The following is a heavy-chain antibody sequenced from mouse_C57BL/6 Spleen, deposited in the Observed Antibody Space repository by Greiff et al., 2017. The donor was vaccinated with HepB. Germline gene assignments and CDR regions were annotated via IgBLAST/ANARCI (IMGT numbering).Heavy chain of an antibody. CDR3: ARFPITTVVGGGWYFDV. CDR2: FYPGSGSI. J-gene: IGHJ1*03. V-gene: IGHV1-62-2*01. CDR1: GYTFTEYT. Sequence: ESGAELVKPGASVKLSCKASGYTFTEYTIHWVKQRSGQGLEWIGWFYPGSGSIKYNEKFKDKATLTADKSSSTVYMELSRLTSEDSAVYFCARFPITTVVGGGWYFDVWGTGTTVTVSS. D-gene: IGHD1-1*01.